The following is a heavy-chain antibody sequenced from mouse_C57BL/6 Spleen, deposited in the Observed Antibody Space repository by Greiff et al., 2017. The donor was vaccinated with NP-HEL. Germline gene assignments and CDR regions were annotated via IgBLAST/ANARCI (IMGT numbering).Heavy chain of an antibody. D-gene: IGHD2-3*01. J-gene: IGHJ2*01. V-gene: IGHV1-53*01. CDR3: ARSGIYDGYLPDY. Sequence: VQLQQPGTELVKPGASVKLSCKASGYTFTSYWMHWVKQRPGQGLEWIGNINPSNGGTNYNEKFKSKATLTVDKSSSTAYMQLSSLTSEDSAVYYCARSGIYDGYLPDYWGQGTTLTVSS. CDR2: INPSNGGT. CDR1: GYTFTSYW.